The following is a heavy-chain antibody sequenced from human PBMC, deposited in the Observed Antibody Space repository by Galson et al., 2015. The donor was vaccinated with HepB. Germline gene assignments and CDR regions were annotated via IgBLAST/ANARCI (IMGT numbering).Heavy chain of an antibody. CDR2: ISRTSINI. D-gene: IGHD2-2*01. J-gene: IGHJ6*02. CDR1: GFTFSDHS. CDR3: TRDVGNTKTYQYHGMGV. V-gene: IGHV3-21*01. Sequence: PLRLSCAASGFTFSDHSMNWVRQAPGKGLEWVSSISRTSININYADSVKGRYTIARDNAKNSLYLQMNSLRAEDTAVYYCTRDVGNTKTYQYHGMGVWGQGTTITVSS.